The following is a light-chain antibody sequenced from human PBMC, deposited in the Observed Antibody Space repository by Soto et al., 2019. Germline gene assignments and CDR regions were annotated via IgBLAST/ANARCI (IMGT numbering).Light chain of an antibody. CDR1: GSSIGTNT. Sequence: QAVVTQPPSASGTPGQRVTIFCSGSGSSIGTNTVNWYRQLPGTAPKLLIYGDNQRPSGVPDRFSGSKSGTSASLAISGLQSEDEADYYCAAWDGSLNNVLFGGGTQLTVL. CDR2: GDN. CDR3: AAWDGSLNNVL. V-gene: IGLV1-44*01. J-gene: IGLJ2*01.